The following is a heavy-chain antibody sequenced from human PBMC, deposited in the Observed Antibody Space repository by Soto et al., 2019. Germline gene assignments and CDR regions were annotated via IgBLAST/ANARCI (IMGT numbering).Heavy chain of an antibody. CDR1: GDSVSSNSAA. D-gene: IGHD6-13*01. V-gene: IGHV6-1*01. J-gene: IGHJ6*02. Sequence: SQTLSLTCAISGDSVSSNSAAWNWIRQSPSRGLEWLGRTYYRSKWYNDYAVSVKSRITINPDTSKNQFSPQLNSVTPEDTAVYYCARELVYSSSWSYAMDVWGQGTTVTVSS. CDR3: ARELVYSSSWSYAMDV. CDR2: TYYRSKWYN.